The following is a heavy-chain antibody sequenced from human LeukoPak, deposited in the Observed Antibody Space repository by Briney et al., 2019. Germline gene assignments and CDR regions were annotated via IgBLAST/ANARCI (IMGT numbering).Heavy chain of an antibody. V-gene: IGHV4-59*01. Sequence: SETLSLTCTVSGGSISSYYWSWIRQPPGKGLEGIGYIYYSGSTNYNPSLKSRVTISVDTSKNQFSLKLSSVTAANTAVYYCARDLRGYDILTGYYPLYYFDYWGQGTLVTVSS. J-gene: IGHJ4*02. CDR2: IYYSGST. CDR1: GGSISSYY. D-gene: IGHD3-9*01. CDR3: ARDLRGYDILTGYYPLYYFDY.